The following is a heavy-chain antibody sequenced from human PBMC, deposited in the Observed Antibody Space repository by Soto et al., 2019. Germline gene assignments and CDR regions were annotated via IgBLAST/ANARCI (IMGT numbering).Heavy chain of an antibody. CDR1: GGSISSSSYY. Sequence: PSETLSLTCTVSGGSISSSSYYWGWIRQPPGKGLEWIGSIYYSGSTYYNPSLKSRVTISVDTSKNQFSLKLSSVTAADTAVYYCARVGGDFWSGYYNPIDYWGHGTLVTVSS. CDR2: IYYSGST. V-gene: IGHV4-39*01. J-gene: IGHJ4*01. CDR3: ARVGGDFWSGYYNPIDY. D-gene: IGHD3-3*01.